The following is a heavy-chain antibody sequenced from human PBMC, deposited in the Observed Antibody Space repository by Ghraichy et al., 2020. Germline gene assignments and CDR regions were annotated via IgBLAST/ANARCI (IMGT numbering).Heavy chain of an antibody. D-gene: IGHD5-18*01. CDR1: GGSTDSGDSY. V-gene: IGHV4-30-4*01. Sequence: SETLSLTCTVSGGSTDSGDSYWNWIRQPPGKGLEWIGYIYYSGSTYYNPSLKSPVTISIDTSKNQFSLKLSSVTAADTAVYYCARDLSGSGFSYAFDIWGLGAMVTVSS. CDR2: IYYSGST. CDR3: ARDLSGSGFSYAFDI. J-gene: IGHJ3*02.